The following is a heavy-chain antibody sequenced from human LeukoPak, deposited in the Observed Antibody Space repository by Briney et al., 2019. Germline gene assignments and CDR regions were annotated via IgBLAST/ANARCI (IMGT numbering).Heavy chain of an antibody. CDR3: ARDPWVDGSGWGWAFDI. Sequence: SETLSLTCTVSGGSISSYYWSWIRQPAGKGREWIGGIYTSGTTTYNPSLKSRVTMSVDTSKNQFSLKLSSVTAADTAVYYCARDPWVDGSGWGWAFDIWGQGTMVTVSS. V-gene: IGHV4-4*07. D-gene: IGHD6-19*01. CDR1: GGSISSYY. CDR2: IYTSGTT. J-gene: IGHJ3*02.